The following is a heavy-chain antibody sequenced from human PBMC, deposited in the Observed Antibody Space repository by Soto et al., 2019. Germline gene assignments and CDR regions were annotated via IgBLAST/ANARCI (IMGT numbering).Heavy chain of an antibody. Sequence: ASVKVSCKASGYTFTSYGISWVRQAPGQGLEWMGWISAYNGNTNYAQKLQGRVTMTTDTSTSTAYMELRSLRSDDTAVYYCAKGGHNWNYGPGGWFDPWGQGTLVTVSS. J-gene: IGHJ5*02. CDR2: ISAYNGNT. V-gene: IGHV1-18*01. D-gene: IGHD1-7*01. CDR1: GYTFTSYG. CDR3: AKGGHNWNYGPGGWFDP.